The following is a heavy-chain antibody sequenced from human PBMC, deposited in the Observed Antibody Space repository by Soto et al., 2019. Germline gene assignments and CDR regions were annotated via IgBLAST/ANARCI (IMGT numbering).Heavy chain of an antibody. V-gene: IGHV1-69*02. Sequence: SVKVSCKASGGTFSSYTISWVRQAPGQGLEWMGRIIPILGIANYAQKFQGRVTITADKSTSTAYMELSSLRSEDTAVYYCARAPLYCSGGSCYLENYYYYYYMDVWGKGTTVTVSS. CDR2: IIPILGIA. CDR1: GGTFSSYT. CDR3: ARAPLYCSGGSCYLENYYYYYYMDV. D-gene: IGHD2-15*01. J-gene: IGHJ6*03.